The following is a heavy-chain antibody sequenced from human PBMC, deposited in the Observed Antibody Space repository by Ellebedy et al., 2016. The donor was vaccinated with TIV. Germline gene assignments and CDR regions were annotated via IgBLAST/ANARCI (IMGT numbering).Heavy chain of an antibody. Sequence: MPSETLSLTCAVYGGSFSGYYWSWIRQPPGKGLEWIGEINHSGSTNYNPSLKSRVTISVDTSKNQFSLKLSSVTAADTAVYYCARLSSGSYFDYWGQGTLVTVSS. J-gene: IGHJ4*02. D-gene: IGHD3-22*01. CDR2: INHSGST. CDR3: ARLSSGSYFDY. CDR1: GGSFSGYY. V-gene: IGHV4-34*01.